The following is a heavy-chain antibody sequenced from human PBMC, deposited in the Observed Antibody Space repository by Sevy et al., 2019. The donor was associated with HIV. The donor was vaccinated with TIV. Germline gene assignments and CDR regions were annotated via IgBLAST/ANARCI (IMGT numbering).Heavy chain of an antibody. CDR1: GFTFSSYA. CDR3: AKGYCSGGSCPRDYYYYGMDV. CDR2: VSVTGRST. V-gene: IGHV3-23*01. J-gene: IGHJ6*02. Sequence: GGSLRLSCAASGFTFSSYAMNWVRQAPGKGLDWVSSVSVTGRSTYYADSVGGRFTISRDNSKSTLYLQMNSLRADDTAVYYCAKGYCSGGSCPRDYYYYGMDVWGQGTTVTVSS. D-gene: IGHD2-15*01.